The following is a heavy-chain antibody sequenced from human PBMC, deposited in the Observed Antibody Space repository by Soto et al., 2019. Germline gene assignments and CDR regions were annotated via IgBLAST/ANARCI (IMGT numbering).Heavy chain of an antibody. Sequence: ASVKVSCKASGYAFTRYPMHWLRQAPGQRLEWMGWITAGDGDTEYSQRFQGRVTITRDTSASTAYMEMSSLRAEDAAIYYCVKDNLHSGSYENWYFDLWGRGTLVTVSS. CDR3: VKDNLHSGSYENWYFDL. V-gene: IGHV1-3*01. CDR2: ITAGDGDT. CDR1: GYAFTRYP. D-gene: IGHD1-26*01. J-gene: IGHJ2*01.